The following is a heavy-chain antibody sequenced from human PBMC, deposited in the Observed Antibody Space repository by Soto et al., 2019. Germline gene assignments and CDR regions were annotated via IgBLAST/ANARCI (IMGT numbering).Heavy chain of an antibody. CDR1: ELTFSTYA. CDR2: IGGSGTGGRT. D-gene: IGHD5-12*01. Sequence: EVHLLESGGDLVQPGGSLRLSCTASELTFSTYAMSWVRQAPGKGLEWVSAIGGSGTGGRTYYADSVQGRFTISRDNSKNTVYLQMNSWRAYDTAVYYCAKSPGGLDGYNSDYYGMDVWGQGTTVTVSS. V-gene: IGHV3-23*01. J-gene: IGHJ6*02. CDR3: AKSPGGLDGYNSDYYGMDV.